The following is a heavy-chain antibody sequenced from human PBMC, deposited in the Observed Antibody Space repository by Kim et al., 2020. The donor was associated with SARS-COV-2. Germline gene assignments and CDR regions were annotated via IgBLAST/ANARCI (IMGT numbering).Heavy chain of an antibody. Sequence: SETLSLTCTVSGGSISSGSYYWSWIRQPAGKGLEWIGRIYTSGSTNYNPSLKSRVTISVDTSKNQFSLKLSSVTAADTAVYYCARHSSSWYNWFDPWGQGTLVTVSS. CDR3: ARHSSSWYNWFDP. D-gene: IGHD6-13*01. J-gene: IGHJ5*02. CDR2: IYTSGST. CDR1: GGSISSGSYY. V-gene: IGHV4-61*02.